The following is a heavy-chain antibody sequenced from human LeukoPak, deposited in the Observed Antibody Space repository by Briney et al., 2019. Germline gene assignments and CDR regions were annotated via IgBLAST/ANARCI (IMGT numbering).Heavy chain of an antibody. J-gene: IGHJ4*02. CDR1: GFTFSTYG. CDR2: IFSDGIRK. D-gene: IGHD1-26*01. Sequence: SGGSLRLSCATSGFTFSTYGMEGVRQAPGKGLEWVAIIFSDGIRKYYADSVKGRFTIARDISRSTLYLEMNSLSAEDTAVYYCARASGPIKKNRFDQWGQGTLVTVSS. V-gene: IGHV3-30*12. CDR3: ARASGPIKKNRFDQ.